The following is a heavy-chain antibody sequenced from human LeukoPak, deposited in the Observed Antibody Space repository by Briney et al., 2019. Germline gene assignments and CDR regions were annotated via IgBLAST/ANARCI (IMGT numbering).Heavy chain of an antibody. CDR1: GFTFSTYW. CDR3: ARESSSSLDY. V-gene: IGHV3-74*01. CDR2: INRDGTIT. D-gene: IGHD6-13*01. Sequence: GGSLGLSCAASGFTFSTYWMHWVRQAPGKGLVWVSRINRDGTITTYADSVKGRFTISRDNAKNTLYLQMNSLRVDDTAVYYCARESSSSLDYWGQGTLVTVSS. J-gene: IGHJ4*02.